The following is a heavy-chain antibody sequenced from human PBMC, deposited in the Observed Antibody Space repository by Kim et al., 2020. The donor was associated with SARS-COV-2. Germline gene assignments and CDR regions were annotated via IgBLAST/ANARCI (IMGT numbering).Heavy chain of an antibody. Sequence: GGSLRLSCAASGFTFSSYAMHWVRQAPGKGLEWVAVISYDGSNKYYADSVKGRFTISRDNSKNTLYLQMNSLRAEDTAVYYCTSLQNTNHDYWGQGTLVTVSS. CDR1: GFTFSSYA. CDR2: ISYDGSNK. J-gene: IGHJ4*02. D-gene: IGHD3-3*01. CDR3: TSLQNTNHDY. V-gene: IGHV3-30*04.